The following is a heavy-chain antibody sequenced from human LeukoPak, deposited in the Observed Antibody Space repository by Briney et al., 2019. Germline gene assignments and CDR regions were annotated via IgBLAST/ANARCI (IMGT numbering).Heavy chain of an antibody. J-gene: IGHJ4*02. CDR3: ARDRDRNDASDY. D-gene: IGHD1-1*01. CDR1: GFTFSSYA. CDR2: ISYDGSNK. V-gene: IGHV3-30-3*01. Sequence: GRSLRLSCAASGFTFSSYAMHWVRQAPGKGLEWVAVISYDGSNKYYADSVKGRFTISRDNSKNTLYLEMNSLRAEDTAVYYCARDRDRNDASDYWGQGTLVTVSS.